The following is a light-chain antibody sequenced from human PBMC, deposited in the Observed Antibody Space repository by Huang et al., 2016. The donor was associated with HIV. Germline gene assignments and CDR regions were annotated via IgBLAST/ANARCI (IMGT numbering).Light chain of an antibody. CDR3: QQYNNWPPNT. CDR2: GAS. V-gene: IGKV3-15*01. J-gene: IGKJ2*01. Sequence: EMVMTQSPATLSVSPGERATLSCRASQSVDTNVALYQHKPGQAPRLLIHGASTRATGIPARFSGSGSGTEFTLTISTLQSEDFAFYYCQQYNNWPPNTFGPGTKLEIK. CDR1: QSVDTN.